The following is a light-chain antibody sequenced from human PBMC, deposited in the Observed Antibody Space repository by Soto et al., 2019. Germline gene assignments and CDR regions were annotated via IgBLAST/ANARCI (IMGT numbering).Light chain of an antibody. J-gene: IGKJ2*01. CDR2: DAS. CDR1: QSISSR. CDR3: EQYNSYPCYT. Sequence: DIQMTQSPSTLSASVGDRVTITCRASQSISSRLAWYQQKPGKAPKLLIYDASSLESGVPSRFSGSGSGTEFTLTISSLQPDDFATYAWEQYNSYPCYTFGQGTKLEIK. V-gene: IGKV1-5*01.